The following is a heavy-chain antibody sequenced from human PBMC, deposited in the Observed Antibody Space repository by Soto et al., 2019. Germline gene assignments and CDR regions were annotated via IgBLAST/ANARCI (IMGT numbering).Heavy chain of an antibody. D-gene: IGHD4-4*01. CDR3: ARDVQFQSFDY. Sequence: LRLSCAASGLTFSSYGMHWVRQAPGKGLEWVAVIWYDGSNKYYADSVKGRFTISRDNAQNTLYLQMNSLRAEDTAVYYCARDVQFQSFDYWGQGTLVTVSS. V-gene: IGHV3-33*01. CDR2: IWYDGSNK. J-gene: IGHJ4*02. CDR1: GLTFSSYG.